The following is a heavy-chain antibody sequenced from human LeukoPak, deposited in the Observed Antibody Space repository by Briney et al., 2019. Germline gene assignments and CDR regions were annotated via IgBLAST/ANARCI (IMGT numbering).Heavy chain of an antibody. D-gene: IGHD6-19*01. CDR1: GFTFSSYG. Sequence: TGGSLRLSCAASGFTFSSYGIHWVRQAPGKGLEWVAVISSDGRITYYADSVKGRFTISRDNSKSTMYVQMNSLRTEDTAVYYCTKEGAVTGSMWFDHWGQGTLVTVS. J-gene: IGHJ5*02. CDR3: TKEGAVTGSMWFDH. V-gene: IGHV3-30*18. CDR2: ISSDGRIT.